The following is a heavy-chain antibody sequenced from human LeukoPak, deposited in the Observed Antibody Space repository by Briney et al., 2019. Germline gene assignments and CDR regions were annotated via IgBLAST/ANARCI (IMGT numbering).Heavy chain of an antibody. J-gene: IGHJ4*02. CDR1: GFTFSYYS. CDR3: ARDRDSSSSGFDY. Sequence: GGSLRLSCAASGFTFSYYSMNWVRQAPGKGLEWVSSIGSSSSHIYYADSVKGRFTISRDNSKNSLHLQMNSLRAEDTAVYYCARDRDSSSSGFDYWGQGTLVTVSS. D-gene: IGHD6-6*01. CDR2: IGSSSSHI. V-gene: IGHV3-21*01.